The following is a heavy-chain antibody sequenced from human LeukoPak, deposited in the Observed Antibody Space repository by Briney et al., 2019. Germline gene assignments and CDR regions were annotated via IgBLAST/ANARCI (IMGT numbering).Heavy chain of an antibody. CDR2: IYYSGST. Sequence: SFTSYWIGWIRQPPGKGLEWIGSIYYSGSTYYNPSLKSRVTISVDTSKNQFSLKLSSVTAADTAVYYCARRRNYDILTGYYTQPYFDYWGQGTLVTVSS. D-gene: IGHD3-9*01. V-gene: IGHV4-39*01. J-gene: IGHJ4*02. CDR3: ARRRNYDILTGYYTQPYFDY. CDR1: SFTSYW.